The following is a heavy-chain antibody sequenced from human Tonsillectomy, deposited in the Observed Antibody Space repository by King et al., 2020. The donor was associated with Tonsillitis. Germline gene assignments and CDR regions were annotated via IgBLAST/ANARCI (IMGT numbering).Heavy chain of an antibody. V-gene: IGHV3-53*04. J-gene: IGHJ6*04. CDR1: GFSVTNNY. CDR2: IYSGGST. CDR3: AKTPGTSLYYGMDV. D-gene: IGHD1-1*01. Sequence: VQLVESGGGLVQPGGSLRLSCAASGFSVTNNYMSWVRQAPGKGLEWVSGIYSGGSTYYADSVKGRFTISRHNSKNTLYLQMNSLRAEDTAVYYCAKTPGTSLYYGMDVWGKGTTVTVAS.